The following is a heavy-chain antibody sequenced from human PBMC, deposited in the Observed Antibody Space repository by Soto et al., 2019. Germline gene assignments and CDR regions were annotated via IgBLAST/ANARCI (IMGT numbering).Heavy chain of an antibody. CDR3: ARSPRRVKGEDYGDSYWYFDL. D-gene: IGHD4-17*01. V-gene: IGHV1-2*04. CDR2: INPNSGGT. CDR1: GYTFTGYY. J-gene: IGHJ2*01. Sequence: QVQLVQSGAEVKKPGASVKVSCKASGYTFTGYYMHWVRQAPGQGLEWMGWINPNSGGTNYAQKFQGWVTMTRDTSSSTAYMELSRLRSDDTAVYYCARSPRRVKGEDYGDSYWYFDLWGRGTLVTVSS.